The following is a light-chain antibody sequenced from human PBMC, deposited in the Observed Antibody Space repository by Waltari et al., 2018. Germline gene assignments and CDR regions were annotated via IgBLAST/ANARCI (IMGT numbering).Light chain of an antibody. J-gene: IGLJ3*02. Sequence: QSALTQPRSVSGSPGQSVTISCTGTSSDVGGYNYVSWYQHHPGKAPKLIIYDVTKRPSGVPDRFSDSKSDNTASLTISGLQAEDEADYYCCSYAGSITFWVFGGGTKLTVL. CDR3: CSYAGSITFWV. CDR1: SSDVGGYNY. V-gene: IGLV2-11*01. CDR2: DVT.